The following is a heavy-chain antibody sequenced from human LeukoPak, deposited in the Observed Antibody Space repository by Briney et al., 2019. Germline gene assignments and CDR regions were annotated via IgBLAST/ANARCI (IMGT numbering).Heavy chain of an antibody. Sequence: PGGSLRLSCAASGFTFSSYGMHWVRQAPGKGLEWGAVISYDGSNKYYADSVKGRFTISRDNSKNTLYLQMNSLRAEDTAVYYCATDGRTYYYDSSGYPLFNPSLDYWGQGTLVTVSS. V-gene: IGHV3-30*03. CDR1: GFTFSSYG. CDR3: ATDGRTYYYDSSGYPLFNPSLDY. CDR2: ISYDGSNK. J-gene: IGHJ4*02. D-gene: IGHD3-22*01.